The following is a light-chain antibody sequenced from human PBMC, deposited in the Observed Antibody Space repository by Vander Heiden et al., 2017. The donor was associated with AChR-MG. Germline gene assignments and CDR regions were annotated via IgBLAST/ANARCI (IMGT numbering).Light chain of an antibody. J-gene: IGLJ2*01. CDR1: NLGAKY. CDR3: QACYSSTVV. CDR2: QDS. Sequence: SYALPPPPSVSVSPGPTARITCSGDNLGAKYACWYQPTPGQSLVLVIYQDSNRTSGTPERFSVSNSRNTATLTIRGAQAIDEDDYYCQACYSSTVVFGGGTKLTVL. V-gene: IGLV3-1*01.